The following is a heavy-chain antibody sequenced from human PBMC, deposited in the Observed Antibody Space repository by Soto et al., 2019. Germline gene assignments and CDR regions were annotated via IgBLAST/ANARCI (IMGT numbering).Heavy chain of an antibody. D-gene: IGHD6-13*01. CDR1: GGSISSGGYF. J-gene: IGHJ4*02. CDR3: ARAYSSSTRAFDY. Sequence: QVQLQESGPGLVKPSQTLSLTCSVSGGSISSGGYFWSGIRQHPGKVLEWIGYIYSRGRTYYNPSLMSRLPISTGASKTQFSLELSSVTAADTAVYDGARAYSSSTRAFDYWGQGTLLTVSS. V-gene: IGHV4-31*03. CDR2: IYSRGRT.